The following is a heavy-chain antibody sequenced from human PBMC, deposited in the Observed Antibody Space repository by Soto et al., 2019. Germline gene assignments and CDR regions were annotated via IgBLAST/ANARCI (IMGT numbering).Heavy chain of an antibody. CDR2: IRSKANSYAT. D-gene: IGHD2-21*02. CDR3: TRLAFLDSYCGGDCYSYYYGMDV. Sequence: GGSLRLSCAASGFTFSGSAMHWVRQASGKGLEWVGRIRSKANSYATAYAASVKGRFTISRDDSKNTACLQMNSLKTEDTAVYYCTRLAFLDSYCGGDCYSYYYGMDVWGQGTTVTVSS. CDR1: GFTFSGSA. V-gene: IGHV3-73*01. J-gene: IGHJ6*02.